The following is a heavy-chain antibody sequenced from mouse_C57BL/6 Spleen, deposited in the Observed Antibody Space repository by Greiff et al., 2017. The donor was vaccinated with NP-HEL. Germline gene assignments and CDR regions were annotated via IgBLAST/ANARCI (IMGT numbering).Heavy chain of an antibody. J-gene: IGHJ2*01. V-gene: IGHV1-54*01. Sequence: VKLQQSGAELVRPGTSVKVSCKASGYAFTNYLIEWVKQRPGQGLEWIGVINPGSGGTNYNEKFKGKATLTADKSSSTAYMQLSSLTSEDSAVYFCARDGSVNYFDYWGQGTTLTVSS. CDR3: ARDGSVNYFDY. D-gene: IGHD1-1*01. CDR1: GYAFTNYL. CDR2: INPGSGGT.